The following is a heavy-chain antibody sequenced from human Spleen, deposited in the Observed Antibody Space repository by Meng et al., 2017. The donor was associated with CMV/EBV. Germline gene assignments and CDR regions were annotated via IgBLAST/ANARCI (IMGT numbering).Heavy chain of an antibody. CDR3: ARDLVEGWFDP. CDR2: ISAYNGNT. D-gene: IGHD2-15*01. Sequence: PCKASGYTFTSYGISWVRQAPGQGLEWMGWISAYNGNTNYAQKPQGRVTMTTDTSTSTAYMELRSLRSDDTAVYYCARDLVEGWFDPWGQGTLVTVSS. J-gene: IGHJ5*02. V-gene: IGHV1-18*01. CDR1: GYTFTSYG.